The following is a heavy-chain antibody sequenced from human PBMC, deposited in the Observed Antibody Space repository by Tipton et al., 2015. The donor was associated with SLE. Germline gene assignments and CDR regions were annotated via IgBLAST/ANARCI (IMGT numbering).Heavy chain of an antibody. Sequence: TLSLTCAVYGGSFSGYYWSWIRQPPGKGLEWIGEINHSGSTNYNPSLKSRVTISVDTSKNQFSLKLSSATAADTAVYYCARVFFGEVVMHYYYYMDVWGKGTTVTVSS. CDR3: ARVFFGEVVMHYYYYMDV. V-gene: IGHV4-34*01. CDR2: INHSGST. D-gene: IGHD3-3*01. J-gene: IGHJ6*03. CDR1: GGSFSGYY.